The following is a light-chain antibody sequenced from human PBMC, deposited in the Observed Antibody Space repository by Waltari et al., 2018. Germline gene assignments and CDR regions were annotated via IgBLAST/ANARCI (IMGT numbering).Light chain of an antibody. CDR2: GVN. J-gene: IGLJ2*01. CDR3: QSYDTSLSVV. Sequence: QSVLTQPPSVSGAPGQRVTIPCTGGGSNIGAGYDVHWYRQLPGKAPELLISGVNNRPSGVPDRFFGSLSGTSASLAITGLQAEDEADYYCQSYDTSLSVVFGGGTKLTV. V-gene: IGLV1-40*01. CDR1: GSNIGAGYD.